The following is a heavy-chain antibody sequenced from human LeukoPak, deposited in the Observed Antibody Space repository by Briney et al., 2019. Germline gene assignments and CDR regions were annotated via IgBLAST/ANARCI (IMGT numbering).Heavy chain of an antibody. V-gene: IGHV1-2*06. CDR3: ARDGQQVRFLEWLPDPYGMDV. CDR2: INPNSGGT. CDR1: GYTFTGYY. Sequence: ASVKVSCTASGYTFTGYYMHWVRQAPGQGLEWMGRINPNSGGTNYAQKFQGRVTMTRDTSISTAYMELSRLRSDDTAVYYCARDGQQVRFLEWLPDPYGMDVWGQGTTVTVSS. D-gene: IGHD3-3*01. J-gene: IGHJ6*02.